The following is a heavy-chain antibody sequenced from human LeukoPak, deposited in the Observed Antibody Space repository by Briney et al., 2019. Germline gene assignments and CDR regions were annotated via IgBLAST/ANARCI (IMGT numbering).Heavy chain of an antibody. CDR1: GYTFTGYY. CDR3: ARDMYYYDSSGSADY. Sequence: ASVKVSCKASGYTFTGYYMHWVRQAPGQGLEWMGWINPNSGGTNYAQKFQGRVTMTRDTSISTAYMELSRLRSDDTAVYYCARDMYYYDSSGSADYWGQGTLVTVSS. J-gene: IGHJ4*02. D-gene: IGHD3-22*01. CDR2: INPNSGGT. V-gene: IGHV1-2*02.